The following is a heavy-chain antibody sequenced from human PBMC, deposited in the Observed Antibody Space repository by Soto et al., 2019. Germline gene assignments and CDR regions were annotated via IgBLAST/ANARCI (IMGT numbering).Heavy chain of an antibody. Sequence: PGGSLRRSCAASGFTFSSYGMHWVRQAPGKGLEWVAVIWYDGSNKYYADSVKGRFTISRDNSKNTLYLQMNSLRAEDTAVYYCAREDIAAAAPYFGYWGQGTLVTVSS. CDR2: IWYDGSNK. D-gene: IGHD6-13*01. V-gene: IGHV3-33*01. J-gene: IGHJ4*02. CDR3: AREDIAAAAPYFGY. CDR1: GFTFSSYG.